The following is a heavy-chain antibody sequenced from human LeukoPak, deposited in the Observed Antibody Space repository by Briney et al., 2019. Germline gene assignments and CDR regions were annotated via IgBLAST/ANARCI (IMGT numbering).Heavy chain of an antibody. Sequence: SVKVSCKASGGTFSSYAISWVRQAPGQGLEWMGGIIPIFGTANYAQKFQGRVTITADESTSTAYMELSSLRSEDTAVYYCAREGPPTIICYHWGQGTLSPSPQ. CDR3: AREGPPTIICYH. D-gene: IGHD5-12*01. CDR2: IIPIFGTA. V-gene: IGHV1-69*13. J-gene: IGHJ5*02. CDR1: GGTFSSYA.